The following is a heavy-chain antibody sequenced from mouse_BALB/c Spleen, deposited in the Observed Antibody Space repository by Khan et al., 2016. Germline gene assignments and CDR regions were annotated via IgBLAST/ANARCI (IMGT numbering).Heavy chain of an antibody. CDR2: IWPGGST. D-gene: IGHD2-4*01. V-gene: IGHV2-9*02. J-gene: IGHJ3*01. Sequence: QVQLKESGPGLVAPSQSLSITCTVSGFSLTNSGVHWIRQPPGKGLEWLGVIWPGGSTDYNSALMSRLSITKDNSQNQVFLKMISLQTDDTAMCYVARDDQDYDAWFASWGQGTLVIVSA. CDR1: GFSLTNSG. CDR3: ARDDQDYDAWFAS.